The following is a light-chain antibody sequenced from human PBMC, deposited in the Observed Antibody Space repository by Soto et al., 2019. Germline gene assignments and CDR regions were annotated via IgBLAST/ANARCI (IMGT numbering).Light chain of an antibody. Sequence: DIQMTQSPSTLSASVGDRVTITCRASQSITNNLAWYQQKSGKAPKLLIYKASNLQSGVPSRFSGSGSGTEFTLSISNVQPDDFATYYCQHYRSYPFTFGPGTQVDLK. J-gene: IGKJ3*01. CDR2: KAS. CDR1: QSITNN. V-gene: IGKV1-5*03. CDR3: QHYRSYPFT.